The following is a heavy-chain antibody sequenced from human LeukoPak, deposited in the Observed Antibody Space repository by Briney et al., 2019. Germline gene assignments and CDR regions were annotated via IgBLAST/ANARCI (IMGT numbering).Heavy chain of an antibody. CDR1: GYTLTELS. D-gene: IGHD3-3*01. CDR3: ATGKGATIFGVVITGTYFDY. J-gene: IGHJ4*02. CDR2: FDPEDGET. Sequence: ASVKVSCKVSGYTLTELSMHWVRQAPGKGLKWMGGFDPEDGETIYAQKFQGRVTMTEDTSTDTAYMELSSLRSEDTAVYYCATGKGATIFGVVITGTYFDYWGQGTLVTVSS. V-gene: IGHV1-24*01.